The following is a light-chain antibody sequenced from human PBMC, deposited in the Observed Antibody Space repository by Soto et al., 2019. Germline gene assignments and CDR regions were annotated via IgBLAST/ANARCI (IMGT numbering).Light chain of an antibody. V-gene: IGLV1-47*01. CDR2: RND. Sequence: QSVLTQPPSASGTPGQRVTISCSRTSSNIGENYVYWYQQLPGSAPKLLIYRNDQRPSGVPDRFSGSKSGTSASLAISGLRSEDEADYYCAVWDDNMSGHVVFGGGTKLTVL. J-gene: IGLJ3*02. CDR3: AVWDDNMSGHVV. CDR1: SSNIGENY.